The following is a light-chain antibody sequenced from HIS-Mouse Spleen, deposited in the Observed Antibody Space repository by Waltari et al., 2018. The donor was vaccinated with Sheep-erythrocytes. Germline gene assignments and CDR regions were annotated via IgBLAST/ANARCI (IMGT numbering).Light chain of an antibody. CDR2: DVS. Sequence: QSALTQPRSVSGSPGQSVTISCTGTSSDVRRYNYVSWYQQHQGKAPKLMIYDVSKRPSGVPDRFSGSKSGNTASLTISGLQAEDEADYYCCSYAGSYNHVFATGTKVTVL. V-gene: IGLV2-11*01. J-gene: IGLJ1*01. CDR1: SSDVRRYNY. CDR3: CSYAGSYNHV.